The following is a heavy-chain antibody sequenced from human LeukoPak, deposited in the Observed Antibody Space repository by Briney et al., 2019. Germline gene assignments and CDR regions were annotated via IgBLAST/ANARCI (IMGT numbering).Heavy chain of an antibody. Sequence: ASVKVSCKASGGTFSSYAISWVRQAPGQGLEWMGWINPNSGGTNYAQKFQGWVTMTRDTSISTAYMELSRLRSDDTAVYYCARGRGYYDSSGYPNFDYWGQGTLVTVSS. CDR3: ARGRGYYDSSGYPNFDY. J-gene: IGHJ4*02. V-gene: IGHV1-2*04. CDR2: INPNSGGT. D-gene: IGHD3-22*01. CDR1: GGTFSSYA.